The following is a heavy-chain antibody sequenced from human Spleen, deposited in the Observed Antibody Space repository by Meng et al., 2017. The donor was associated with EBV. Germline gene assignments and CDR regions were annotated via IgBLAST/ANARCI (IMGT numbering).Heavy chain of an antibody. CDR3: ASGSGGNFDF. V-gene: IGHV4-30-4*01. CDR1: GGSISSGTYY. Sequence: QGPLQGPGPGLVKPSQTLSLTCSVSGGSISSGTYYWSWIRQPPGRGLEWIGYIYHNGDTYYSPSLQSRLTISVDTSKNQFSLKMSSVTAADTAVYFCASGSGGNFDFWGQGTLVTVSS. D-gene: IGHD3-16*01. J-gene: IGHJ4*02. CDR2: IYHNGDT.